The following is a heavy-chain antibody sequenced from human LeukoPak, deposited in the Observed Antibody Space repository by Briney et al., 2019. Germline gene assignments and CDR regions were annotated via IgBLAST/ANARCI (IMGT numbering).Heavy chain of an antibody. CDR1: RFTFRDHF. V-gene: IGHV3-11*04. Sequence: GGSLRLSCAASRFTFRDHFMSWIRQPPGKGLEYVSYISSSGSDTYHSDSVKGRFTVSRDNAKNSLFLQMNSLRAEDTAVYYCARLRRYYKSWFDPWGQGTLVTVSS. CDR2: ISSSGSDT. D-gene: IGHD3-9*01. CDR3: ARLRRYYKSWFDP. J-gene: IGHJ5*02.